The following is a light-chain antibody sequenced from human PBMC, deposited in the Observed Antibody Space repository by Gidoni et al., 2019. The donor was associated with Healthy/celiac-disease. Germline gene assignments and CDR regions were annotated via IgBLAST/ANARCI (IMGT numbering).Light chain of an antibody. V-gene: IGKV1-39*01. CDR2: AAS. J-gene: IGKJ3*01. CDR1: QSISSN. Sequence: DIQMTQSPASLSASLGDSVTITCRASQSISSNLNWDQQKPGKAPKLLIYAASSLQSGVPSRFSGSGSGTDFTLTISSLQPEDFATYYCQQSYSTPFTFGPGTKVDIK. CDR3: QQSYSTPFT.